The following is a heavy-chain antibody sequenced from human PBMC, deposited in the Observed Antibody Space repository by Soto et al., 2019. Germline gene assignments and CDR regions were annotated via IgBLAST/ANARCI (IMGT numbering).Heavy chain of an antibody. J-gene: IGHJ6*02. Sequence: HPGGSLRLSCAASGFTFTSYGMHWVRHAPGKGLEWMALILHDGSAEYYADSVKGRFTISRDNSKNTLYLQMNSLRAEDTAVYYCARSRDGYSFYFYYGMDGWGQGTTVTVSS. CDR3: ARSRDGYSFYFYYGMDG. CDR1: GFTFTSYG. D-gene: IGHD4-4*01. CDR2: ILHDGSAE. V-gene: IGHV3-30*03.